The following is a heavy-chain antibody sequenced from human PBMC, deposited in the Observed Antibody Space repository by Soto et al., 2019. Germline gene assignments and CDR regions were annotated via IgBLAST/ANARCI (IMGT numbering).Heavy chain of an antibody. CDR2: IYYSGST. CDR3: AIHPGYGIYYFDY. Sequence: QLPLQESGPGLVKPSETLSLTCTVSGGSISSSSYYWGWIRQPPGKGLEWIGSIYYSGSTYYNPSRKSRVTISVDTSKAQFSLKLRSVTAAATAVYYCAIHPGYGIYYFDYWGQGTLVTVSS. D-gene: IGHD5-18*01. J-gene: IGHJ4*02. CDR1: GGSISSSSYY. V-gene: IGHV4-39*01.